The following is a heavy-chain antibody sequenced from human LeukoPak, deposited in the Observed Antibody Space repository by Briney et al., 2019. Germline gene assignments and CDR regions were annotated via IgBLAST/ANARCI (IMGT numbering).Heavy chain of an antibody. CDR1: GFSIMNSA. V-gene: IGHV3-23*01. J-gene: IGHJ6*03. Sequence: PGGSLRLSCAASGFSIMNSAMNWVRQAPGEGLGWVSAINGTAINIVYADSVKGRFTLSRDYSKNTLYLQMNNLRVEDTAVHYCLARSLVEVSGNYYMDVWGKGTTVSVSS. CDR3: LARSLVEVSGNYYMDV. D-gene: IGHD1-26*01. CDR2: INGTAINI.